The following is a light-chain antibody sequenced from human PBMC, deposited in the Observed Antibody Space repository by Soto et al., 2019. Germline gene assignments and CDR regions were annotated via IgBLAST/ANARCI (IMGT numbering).Light chain of an antibody. J-gene: IGKJ2*01. V-gene: IGKV3-15*01. CDR2: GAS. CDR3: QQYNNWPRT. CDR1: QSVSSN. Sequence: EIVMTQSPATLSVSPGERATLSCRASQSVSSNLAWSQQKPGQAPRLLIYGASTRATGIPARFSGSGSGTEFTLTISSLQAEDFAVYYCQQYNNWPRTLGQGTKLEIK.